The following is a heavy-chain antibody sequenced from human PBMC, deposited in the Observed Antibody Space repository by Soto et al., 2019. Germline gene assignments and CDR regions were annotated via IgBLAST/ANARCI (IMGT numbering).Heavy chain of an antibody. V-gene: IGHV3-30*18. CDR1: GFTFSSYG. Sequence: QVQLVESGGGVVQPGRSLRLSCAASGFTFSSYGMHWVRQAPGKGLEWVAVISYDGSNKYYADSVKGRFTISRDNSKNTLYLQMNSLRAEDTAVYYCANGFWSGYYYPFDYWGQGTLVTVSS. J-gene: IGHJ4*02. CDR2: ISYDGSNK. D-gene: IGHD3-3*01. CDR3: ANGFWSGYYYPFDY.